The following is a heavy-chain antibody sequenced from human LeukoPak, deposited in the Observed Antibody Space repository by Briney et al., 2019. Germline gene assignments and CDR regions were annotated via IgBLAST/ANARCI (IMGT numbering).Heavy chain of an antibody. CDR1: GFTFSSYG. J-gene: IGHJ4*02. CDR3: AREGSVVVTAAFDY. V-gene: IGHV3-33*01. Sequence: GGSLRLSCAASGFTFSSYGMHWVRQAPGKGLEWVAVIWYDGSNKYYADSVKGRFTISRDNSKNTLYLQMNSLRAEDTAVYYCAREGSVVVTAAFDYWGQGTLVTVSS. CDR2: IWYDGSNK. D-gene: IGHD2-21*02.